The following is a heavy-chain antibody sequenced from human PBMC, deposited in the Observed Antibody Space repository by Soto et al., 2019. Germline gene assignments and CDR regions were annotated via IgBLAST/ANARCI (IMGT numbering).Heavy chain of an antibody. V-gene: IGHV1-69*12. CDR1: GVTFSSYA. CDR3: ASPTKTLYYYYGMDV. J-gene: IGHJ6*02. Sequence: QVQLVQSGAEVKKPGSSVKVSCKASGVTFSSYAISWVRQAPGQGLEWMGGIIPIFGTANYEQKFQGRVTITADDSTSIAYMELSSLRSEDTAVYYCASPTKTLYYYYGMDVWGQGTTVTVSS. CDR2: IIPIFGTA. D-gene: IGHD1-1*01.